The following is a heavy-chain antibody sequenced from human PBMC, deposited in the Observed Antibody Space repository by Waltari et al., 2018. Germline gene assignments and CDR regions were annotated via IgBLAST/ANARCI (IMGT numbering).Heavy chain of an antibody. CDR1: GFTFSSYA. CDR2: ISGSGGST. D-gene: IGHD2-15*01. V-gene: IGHV3-23*01. Sequence: EVQLLESGGGLVQPGGSLRLSCAASGFTFSSYAMSWVRQAPGKGLEWVSAISGSGGSTYYADSVKGRFTISRDNSKNTLYLQMNSLRAEDTAVYYCAKGGYCSGGSCLYGMDVWGQGTTVTVSS. J-gene: IGHJ6*02. CDR3: AKGGYCSGGSCLYGMDV.